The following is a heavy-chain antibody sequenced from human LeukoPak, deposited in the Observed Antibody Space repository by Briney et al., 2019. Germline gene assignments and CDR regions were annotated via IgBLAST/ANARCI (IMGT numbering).Heavy chain of an antibody. V-gene: IGHV4-4*07. D-gene: IGHD5-12*01. CDR3: ARDFGYGRLRDSGMDV. CDR2: IYTGGST. Sequence: PSETLSLTCTVSGGSISSYYWSWIRQPAGKGLEWIGRIYTGGSTNYNPSLKSRVTMSVDTSKNQFSLKLSSVTAADTAVYYCARDFGYGRLRDSGMDVWGQGTTVTVSS. J-gene: IGHJ6*02. CDR1: GGSISSYY.